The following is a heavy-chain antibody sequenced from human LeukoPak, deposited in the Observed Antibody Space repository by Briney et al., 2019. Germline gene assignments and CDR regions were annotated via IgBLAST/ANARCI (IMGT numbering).Heavy chain of an antibody. J-gene: IGHJ4*02. CDR1: GFTFSSYA. CDR2: ISYDGSNK. CDR3: AKKFAGFGYCSSTSCSYYFDY. Sequence: GGSLRLSCAASGFTFSSYAMPWVRQAPGKGLEWVAVISYDGSNKYYADSVKGRFTISRDNSKNTLYLQMNSLRAEDTAVYYCAKKFAGFGYCSSTSCSYYFDYWGQGTLVTVSS. V-gene: IGHV3-30-3*01. D-gene: IGHD2-2*01.